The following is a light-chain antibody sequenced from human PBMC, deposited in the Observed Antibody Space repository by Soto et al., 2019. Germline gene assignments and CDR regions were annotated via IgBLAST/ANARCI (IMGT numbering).Light chain of an antibody. CDR1: QNLGTLY. V-gene: IGKV3-20*01. Sequence: ENMLNHSPRALSLSPGERGTLSCRASQNLGTLYLAWFQQKSGQAPRLLIYSASRRATGIPDRFTGSGSGTDFTLTINRVEPEDFAVYFCQQYAGSPRTFGQGTKVDIK. J-gene: IGKJ1*01. CDR3: QQYAGSPRT. CDR2: SAS.